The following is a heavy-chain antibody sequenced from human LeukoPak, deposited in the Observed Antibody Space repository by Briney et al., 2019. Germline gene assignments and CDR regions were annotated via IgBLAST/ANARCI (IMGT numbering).Heavy chain of an antibody. J-gene: IGHJ6*03. CDR2: IYTSGST. Sequence: SETLSLTCTVSGGSISSGSYYWSWIRQPAGKGLEWIRRIYTSGSTNYNPSLKSRVTISVDTSKNQFSLKLSSVTAADTAVYYCARSVRGAMSGYYYYMDVWGKGTTVTISS. D-gene: IGHD3-10*01. V-gene: IGHV4-61*02. CDR1: GGSISSGSYY. CDR3: ARSVRGAMSGYYYYMDV.